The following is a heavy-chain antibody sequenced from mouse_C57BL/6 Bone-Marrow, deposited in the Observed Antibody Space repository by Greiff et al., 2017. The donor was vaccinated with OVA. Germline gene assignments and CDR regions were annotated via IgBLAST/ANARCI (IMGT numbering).Heavy chain of an antibody. CDR3: ARDAWGRYFDV. V-gene: IGHV7-1*01. J-gene: IGHJ1*03. CDR1: GFTFSDFY. CDR2: SRNKANDYTT. Sequence: EVQLVESGGGLVQSGRSLRLSCATSGFTFSDFYMEWVRQAPGKGLEWIAASRNKANDYTTEYSASVKGRFIVSRDTSQSILYLQMNALRAEDTAIYYCARDAWGRYFDVWGTGTTVTVSS.